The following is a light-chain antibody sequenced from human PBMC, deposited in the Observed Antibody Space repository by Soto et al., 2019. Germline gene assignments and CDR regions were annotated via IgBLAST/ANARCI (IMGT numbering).Light chain of an antibody. V-gene: IGLV1-47*01. Sequence: QSVLTQPPSASGTPGQRVTISCSGSSSNIGSNYVYWYQQLPGTAPKLLIYRNNQRPSGVPDRFSGSKSGTSASLAISGLRSEDEAVYYCAAWDDSLSGYVFGTGTKLTV. CDR1: SSNIGSNY. CDR3: AAWDDSLSGYV. CDR2: RNN. J-gene: IGLJ1*01.